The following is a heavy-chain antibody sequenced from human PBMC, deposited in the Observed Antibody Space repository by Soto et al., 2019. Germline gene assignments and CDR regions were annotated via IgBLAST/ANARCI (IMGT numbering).Heavy chain of an antibody. V-gene: IGHV3-23*01. J-gene: IGHJ6*02. CDR3: AKLTGYCSGGSCHYYYGMDV. Sequence: EVQLLESGGGLVQPGGSLRLSCAASGCTFSSYAMSWVRQAPGKGLEWVSAISGSGGSTYYADSVKGRFTISRDNSKNTLYLQMNSLRAEDTAVYYCAKLTGYCSGGSCHYYYGMDVWGQRTTVTVSS. CDR2: ISGSGGST. CDR1: GCTFSSYA. D-gene: IGHD2-15*01.